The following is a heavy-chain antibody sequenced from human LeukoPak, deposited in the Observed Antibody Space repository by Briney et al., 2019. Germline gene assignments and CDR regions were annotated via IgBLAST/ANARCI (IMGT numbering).Heavy chain of an antibody. CDR2: IIPIFGTA. Sequence: SVKVSCKASGGTFSSYAISWVRQAPGQGLEWMGGIIPIFGTANYAQKFQGRVTITADESTSTAYMELSSLRSEDTALYYCARDCSGGSCYFYWGQGTLVTVSS. J-gene: IGHJ4*02. CDR3: ARDCSGGSCYFY. D-gene: IGHD2-15*01. CDR1: GGTFSSYA. V-gene: IGHV1-69*13.